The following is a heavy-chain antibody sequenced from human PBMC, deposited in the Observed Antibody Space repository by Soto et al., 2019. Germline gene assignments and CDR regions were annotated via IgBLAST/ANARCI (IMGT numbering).Heavy chain of an antibody. D-gene: IGHD4-17*01. Sequence: LSLTCTVSGGSISAYYWIWIRQSGEKGLEWIGRIFISGSTNYNPSLESRVTMSVDSSKNQFSLNLRSLTAADTAVYYCASALLDYGDYYFDNWGQGTLVTVSS. CDR1: GGSISAYY. CDR2: IFISGST. V-gene: IGHV4-4*07. J-gene: IGHJ4*02. CDR3: ASALLDYGDYYFDN.